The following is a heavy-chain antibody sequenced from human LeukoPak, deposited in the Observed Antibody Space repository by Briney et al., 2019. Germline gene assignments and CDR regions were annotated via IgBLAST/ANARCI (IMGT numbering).Heavy chain of an antibody. J-gene: IGHJ4*02. CDR3: ARDPYYYDSSGYNPGDY. CDR1: GYSENFYG. Sequence: ASVKVSCKTSGYSENFYGITWVRQVAGQGLEWMGWISAQHGQAEYAPNSQDRVTMTTDTSTSTAYMELRSLRSDDTAVYYCARDPYYYDSSGYNPGDYWGQGTLVTVSS. CDR2: ISAQHGQA. D-gene: IGHD3-22*01. V-gene: IGHV1-18*04.